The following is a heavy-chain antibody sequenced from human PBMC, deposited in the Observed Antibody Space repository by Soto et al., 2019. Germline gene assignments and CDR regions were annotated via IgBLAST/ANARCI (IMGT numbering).Heavy chain of an antibody. V-gene: IGHV4-31*03. J-gene: IGHJ4*02. D-gene: IGHD4-17*01. CDR1: GGSISTGGYY. Sequence: QVQLQESGLGLVKPSQTLSLTCTVSGGSISTGGYYGTWIRQHPGKGLEWIGYIYYSGSTYYNPSLKSRVTISVDTSKNQFSLKLSSVTAADTAVYYCARGLSVTLFDNWGQGTLVTVSS. CDR3: ARGLSVTLFDN. CDR2: IYYSGST.